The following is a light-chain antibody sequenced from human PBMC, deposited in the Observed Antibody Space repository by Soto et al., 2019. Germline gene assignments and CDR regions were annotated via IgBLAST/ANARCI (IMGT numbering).Light chain of an antibody. Sequence: DIQLTQSPSFLSASVGDRVTITCRASQRITSYLAWYHQKPGQAPKLLIYAASTLQSGVPSRLSGSGSGTEFTLTISSLQPEDFATYYCQQLNSYPSTFGGGTKVDI. CDR2: AAS. J-gene: IGKJ4*01. V-gene: IGKV1-9*01. CDR1: QRITSY. CDR3: QQLNSYPST.